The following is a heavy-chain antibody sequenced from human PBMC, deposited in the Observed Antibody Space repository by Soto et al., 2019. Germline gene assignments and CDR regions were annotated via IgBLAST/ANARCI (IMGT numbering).Heavy chain of an antibody. V-gene: IGHV3-30-3*01. CDR1: GFTFSSYA. D-gene: IGHD3-3*01. CDR3: ARDVEWIFSSIDN. CDR2: ISSDESNK. Sequence: QVQLVESGGGVVQPGRSLRLSCAASGFTFSSYAMHWVRQAPGKGLEWVALISSDESNKYYIDSVKGRFTISRDNSKNSLYLQMNSLRADDTAVYYCARDVEWIFSSIDNWGQGALVTVSS. J-gene: IGHJ4*02.